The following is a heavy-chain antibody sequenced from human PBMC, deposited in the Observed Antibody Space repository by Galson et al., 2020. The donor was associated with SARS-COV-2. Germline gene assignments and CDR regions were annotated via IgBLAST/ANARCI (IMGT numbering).Heavy chain of an antibody. D-gene: IGHD3-22*01. CDR2: IYPGDSDT. Sequence: HGESLKISCKGSGYSFTSYWIGWVRQMPGKGLEWMGIIYPGDSDTRYSPSFQGQVTISADKSISTAYLQWSSLKASDTAMYYCARLRTNYYDSSKFAFDIWGQGTMVTVSS. CDR1: GYSFTSYW. CDR3: ARLRTNYYDSSKFAFDI. J-gene: IGHJ3*02. V-gene: IGHV5-51*01.